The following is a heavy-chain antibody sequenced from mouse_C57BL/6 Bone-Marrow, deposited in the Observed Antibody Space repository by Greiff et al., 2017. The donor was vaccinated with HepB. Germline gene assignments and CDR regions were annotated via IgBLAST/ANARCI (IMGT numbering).Heavy chain of an antibody. Sequence: EADGGLVQPKGSLKLSCAASGFSFNTYAMNWVRQAPGKGLEWVARIRSKSNNYATYYADSVKDRFTISRDDSESMLYLQMNNLKTEDTAMYYCVRPEGYYEAYWGQGTLVTVSA. J-gene: IGHJ3*01. CDR1: GFSFNTYA. CDR2: IRSKSNNYAT. CDR3: VRPEGYYEAY. V-gene: IGHV10-1*01. D-gene: IGHD2-3*01.